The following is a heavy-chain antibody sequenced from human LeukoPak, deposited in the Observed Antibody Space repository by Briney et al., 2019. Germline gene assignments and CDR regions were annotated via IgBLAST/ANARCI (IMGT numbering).Heavy chain of an antibody. CDR2: ITWNSGSI. CDR3: AKGGYDSSGYYYNAFDI. Sequence: QTGGSLRLSCAVSGFTFDVYAMHLVRQAPGKGLEWVSGITWNSGSIGYADSVKGRFTISRDNAKNSLYLQMNSLRAEDMALYYCAKGGYDSSGYYYNAFDIWGRGTMVTVSS. J-gene: IGHJ3*02. CDR1: GFTFDVYA. V-gene: IGHV3-9*03. D-gene: IGHD3-22*01.